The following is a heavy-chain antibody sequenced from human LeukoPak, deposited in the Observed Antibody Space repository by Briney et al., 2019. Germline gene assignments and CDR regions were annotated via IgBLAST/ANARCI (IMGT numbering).Heavy chain of an antibody. D-gene: IGHD6-19*01. CDR2: INPNSGGT. CDR3: ARTRVWGIAVAGSFDY. J-gene: IGHJ4*02. Sequence: ASVKVSCKASGYTFTSYYMHWVRQAPGQGLEWMGWINPNSGGTNYAQKFQGRVTMTRDTSISTAYVELSRLRSDDTAVYYCARTRVWGIAVAGSFDYWGQGTLVTVSS. CDR1: GYTFTSYY. V-gene: IGHV1-2*02.